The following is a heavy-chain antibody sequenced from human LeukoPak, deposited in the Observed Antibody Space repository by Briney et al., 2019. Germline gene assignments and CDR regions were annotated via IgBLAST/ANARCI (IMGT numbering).Heavy chain of an antibody. CDR3: ARVYTYYDSSRYWGYFDY. J-gene: IGHJ4*02. Sequence: ASVKVSCKASGYTFTSYGISWVRQAPGQGLEWMGWISAYNGNTNYAQKLQGRVTMTTDASTSTAYMELGSLRSDDTAVYYCARVYTYYDSSRYWGYFDYWGQGTLVTVSS. CDR2: ISAYNGNT. D-gene: IGHD3-22*01. V-gene: IGHV1-18*01. CDR1: GYTFTSYG.